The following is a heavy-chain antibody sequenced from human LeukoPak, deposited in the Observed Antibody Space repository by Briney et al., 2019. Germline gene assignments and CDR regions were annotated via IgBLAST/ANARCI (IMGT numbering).Heavy chain of an antibody. D-gene: IGHD1-26*01. J-gene: IGHJ4*02. V-gene: IGHV4-34*01. Sequence: SETLSLTCAVYGGSFSGYYWSWIRQPPGKGLEWIGEINHSGSTNYNPSLKSRVTISVDTSKNQFSLKLSSVTAADTAVYYCARGSAPDYWGQGTLVTVSS. CDR1: GGSFSGYY. CDR3: ARGSAPDY. CDR2: INHSGST.